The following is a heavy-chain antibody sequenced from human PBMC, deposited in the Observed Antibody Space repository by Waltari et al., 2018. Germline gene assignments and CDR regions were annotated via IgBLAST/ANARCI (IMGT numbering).Heavy chain of an antibody. J-gene: IGHJ4*02. CDR2: IKQDGIEK. Sequence: EVQLVESGGGLVQPGGSLRLSCAASGFNFSSYWMSWVRQAPGNGLECVANIKQDGIEKYYVDSVNGRFTISRDNAKNSLYLQMNSLRAEDTALYYCARYFARYLGQGTLVTVSS. V-gene: IGHV3-7*03. D-gene: IGHD3-9*01. CDR1: GFNFSSYW. CDR3: ARYFARY.